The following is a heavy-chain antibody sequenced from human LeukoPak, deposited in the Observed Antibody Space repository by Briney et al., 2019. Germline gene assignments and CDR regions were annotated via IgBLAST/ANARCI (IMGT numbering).Heavy chain of an antibody. D-gene: IGHD3-3*01. CDR3: ARSPVGDYRALRYYSYMDV. V-gene: IGHV1-69*05. J-gene: IGHJ6*03. Sequence: GASVKVCCKASGGTFSSYAISWVRQAPGQGLEWMGGIIPIFGTANYAQKFQGRVTITTDESTSTAYMELSSLRSEDTAVYYCARSPVGDYRALRYYSYMDVWGKGTTVTVSS. CDR2: IIPIFGTA. CDR1: GGTFSSYA.